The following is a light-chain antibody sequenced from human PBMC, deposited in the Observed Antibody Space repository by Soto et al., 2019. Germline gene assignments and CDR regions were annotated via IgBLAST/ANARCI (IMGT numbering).Light chain of an antibody. Sequence: QSVLTPPPSVSGAPGQRVTISCTGSSSNIGAGYDVHWYQQLPGTAPKPHIYGNNNRPSGVPDRFSGSKSGTSASLAIAGLQAEDEADYYCQSYDSSLSGYVFGTGTKLTVL. J-gene: IGLJ1*01. CDR2: GNN. CDR1: SSNIGAGYD. V-gene: IGLV1-40*01. CDR3: QSYDSSLSGYV.